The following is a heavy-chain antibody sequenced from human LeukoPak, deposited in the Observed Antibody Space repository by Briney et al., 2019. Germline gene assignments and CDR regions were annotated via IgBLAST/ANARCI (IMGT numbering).Heavy chain of an antibody. D-gene: IGHD2-15*01. CDR1: GFTFSSYA. V-gene: IGHV3-23*01. CDR2: ISGSGGGT. CDR3: ATRDPCSGGSCYGLGY. J-gene: IGHJ4*02. Sequence: GGSLRLSCAASGFTFSSYAMSWVRQAPGKGLEWVSAISGSGGGTYYADSVKGRFTISRDNSKNTLYLQMNSLRAEDTAVYYCATRDPCSGGSCYGLGYWGQGTLVTVSS.